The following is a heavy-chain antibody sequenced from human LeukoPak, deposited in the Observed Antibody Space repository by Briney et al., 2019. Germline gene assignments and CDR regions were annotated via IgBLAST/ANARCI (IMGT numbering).Heavy chain of an antibody. D-gene: IGHD2-2*01. Sequence: SETLSLTCTVSGDSISTTSFYWGWIRQPPGKGLDCLGTTYYSGSTYNPSLTSRVTISVDTSKNQFSLKLSSVTAADTAVYYCARDAFYCSSTACPKVDYWGQGALVTVSS. CDR1: GDSISTTSFY. CDR3: ARDAFYCSSTACPKVDY. V-gene: IGHV4-39*07. CDR2: TYYSGST. J-gene: IGHJ4*02.